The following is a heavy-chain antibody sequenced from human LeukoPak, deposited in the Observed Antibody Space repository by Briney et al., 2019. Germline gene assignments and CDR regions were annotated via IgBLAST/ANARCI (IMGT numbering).Heavy chain of an antibody. CDR2: ISDGGGNT. CDR1: GFTFSSYA. J-gene: IGHJ4*02. Sequence: GGSLRLSCAASGFTFSSYAMSWVRQAPGKGLEWVSGISDGGGNTYYADSVKGRFTISRDNSKNTVFLQMNSLRAEDTALYYCAKTYYDSRGYIIDYWGQGTLVTVSS. V-gene: IGHV3-23*01. D-gene: IGHD3-22*01. CDR3: AKTYYDSRGYIIDY.